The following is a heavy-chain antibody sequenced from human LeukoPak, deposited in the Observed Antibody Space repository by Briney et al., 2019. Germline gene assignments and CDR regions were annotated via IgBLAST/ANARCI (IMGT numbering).Heavy chain of an antibody. CDR2: IWYDGSNK. Sequence: GGSLRLSCAASGFTFSSYGMHWVRQAPGKGREWVAVIWYDGSNKYYADSVKGRFTISRDNSKNTLYQQMNSLRAEDTAVYYCARDAYSSSFDPWGQGTLVTVSS. D-gene: IGHD6-6*01. CDR3: ARDAYSSSFDP. V-gene: IGHV3-33*01. CDR1: GFTFSSYG. J-gene: IGHJ5*02.